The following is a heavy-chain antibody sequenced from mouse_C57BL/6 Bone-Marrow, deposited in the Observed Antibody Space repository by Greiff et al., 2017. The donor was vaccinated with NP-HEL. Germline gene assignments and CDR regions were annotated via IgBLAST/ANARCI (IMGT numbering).Heavy chain of an antibody. CDR1: GYTFTSYW. CDR3: AREGWSPHFDY. V-gene: IGHV1-50*01. Sequence: QVQLQQPGAELVKPGASVKLSCKASGYTFTSYWMQWVKQRPGQGLEWIGEIDPSDSYTNYNQKFKGKATLTVDTSSSTAYMQLSSLTSEDSAVYYCAREGWSPHFDYWGQGTTLTVSS. D-gene: IGHD1-1*02. CDR2: IDPSDSYT. J-gene: IGHJ2*01.